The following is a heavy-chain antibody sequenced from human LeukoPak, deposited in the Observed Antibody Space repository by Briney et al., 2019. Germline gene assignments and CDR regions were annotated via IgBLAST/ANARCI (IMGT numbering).Heavy chain of an antibody. Sequence: GGSLRLSCAASGFTVITNDMTWVRQAPGKGLEWVSVLYSDGNTKYADSVQGRFTISRDNSKNTLYLEMNSLSPHDTAVYYCARGVEPLAANTLAYWGQGTLVTVSS. D-gene: IGHD1-14*01. J-gene: IGHJ4*02. CDR1: GFTVITND. CDR3: ARGVEPLAANTLAY. V-gene: IGHV3-53*01. CDR2: LYSDGNT.